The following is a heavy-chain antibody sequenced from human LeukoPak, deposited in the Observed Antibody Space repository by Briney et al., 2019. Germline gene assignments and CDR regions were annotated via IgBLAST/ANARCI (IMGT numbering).Heavy chain of an antibody. CDR1: GFTFSSYG. Sequence: GGSLRLSCAASGFTFSSYGMHWVRQAPGKGLEWVAFIRYDGSNKYYADSVKGRFTISRDNSKNTLYLQMNSLRAEDTAVYYCAKEGTYYYDSSGYYHEYQNYFDYWGQGTLVTVSS. CDR2: IRYDGSNK. J-gene: IGHJ4*02. V-gene: IGHV3-30*02. D-gene: IGHD3-22*01. CDR3: AKEGTYYYDSSGYYHEYQNYFDY.